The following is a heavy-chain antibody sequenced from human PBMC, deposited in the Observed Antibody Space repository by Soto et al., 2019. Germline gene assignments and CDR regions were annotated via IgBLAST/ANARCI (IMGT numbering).Heavy chain of an antibody. Sequence: QVQLVESGGGVVQPGRSLRLSCATSGFAFSTYGMHWVRQAPGKGLEWMAVISYDGSNKYYADSVKGRFTISRDNSKNTLYLQANSLRSEDTAVYYCAKSWSGFSTSMVSPGIDYWGQGTLVIVSS. CDR3: AKSWSGFSTSMVSPGIDY. CDR1: GFAFSTYG. D-gene: IGHD3-10*02. CDR2: ISYDGSNK. J-gene: IGHJ4*02. V-gene: IGHV3-30*18.